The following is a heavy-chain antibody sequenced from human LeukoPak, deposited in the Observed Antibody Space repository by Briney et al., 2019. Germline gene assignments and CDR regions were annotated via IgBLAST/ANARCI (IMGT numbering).Heavy chain of an antibody. D-gene: IGHD2-2*01. CDR2: IRSNSEDI. J-gene: IGHJ4*02. Sequence: ASVKVSCKASGYTFSGDYMHWVRQAPGQGLEWMGRIRSNSEDIQYAQKFQGRVTMTWDTSTSTAYMELTRLTSDDTAVYYCARGQYQRPFDYWGQGTLVTVSS. V-gene: IGHV1-2*06. CDR1: GYTFSGDY. CDR3: ARGQYQRPFDY.